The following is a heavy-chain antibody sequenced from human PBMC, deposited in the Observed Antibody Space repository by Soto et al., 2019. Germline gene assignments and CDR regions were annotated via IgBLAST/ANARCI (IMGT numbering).Heavy chain of an antibody. Sequence: GGSLRLSCAASGFTFSSYGIHWVRQAPGKGLEWVAVTSYDGSIKYYGGSVKGRFIISRDNSKNVAYLQMNSLRAEDTAVYYCAKDSGYYYFDYWGQGALVTVSS. CDR2: TSYDGSIK. CDR1: GFTFSSYG. V-gene: IGHV3-30*18. D-gene: IGHD5-12*01. CDR3: AKDSGYYYFDY. J-gene: IGHJ4*02.